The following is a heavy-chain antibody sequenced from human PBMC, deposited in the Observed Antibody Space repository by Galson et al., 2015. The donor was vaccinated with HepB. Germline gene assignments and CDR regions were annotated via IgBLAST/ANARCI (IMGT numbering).Heavy chain of an antibody. Sequence: ETLSLTCTVSGGSISGYYWSWIRQPPGKGLEWIGYIYYSGSTNYNPSLKSRVTLSVDTSKNQFSLKLSSVTAADTAVYYCASARYPCREDPYDFRVSGTFDIWGQGTKVTVSS. CDR1: GGSISGYY. CDR3: ASARYPCREDPYDFRVSGTFDI. CDR2: IYYSGST. D-gene: IGHD3-3*01. V-gene: IGHV4-59*01. J-gene: IGHJ3*02.